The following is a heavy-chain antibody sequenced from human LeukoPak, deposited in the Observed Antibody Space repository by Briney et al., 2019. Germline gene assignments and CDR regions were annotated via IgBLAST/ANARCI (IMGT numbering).Heavy chain of an antibody. J-gene: IGHJ6*03. CDR1: GFTISTYA. Sequence: GGSLRLSCAASGFTISTYAMHWVRQAPGKGLEFVSGISSNGAGTYYANSVKGRFTISRDISKNTLYLQMGSLRAEDMAVYYCARLPGGSYYYYYYMDVWGKGTTVTISS. V-gene: IGHV3-64*01. CDR3: ARLPGGSYYYYYYMDV. CDR2: ISSNGAGT. D-gene: IGHD1-26*01.